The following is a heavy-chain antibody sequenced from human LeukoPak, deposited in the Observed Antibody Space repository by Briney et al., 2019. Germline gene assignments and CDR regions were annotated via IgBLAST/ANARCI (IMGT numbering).Heavy chain of an antibody. J-gene: IGHJ4*02. CDR1: GFTFTGYY. CDR2: INPPSGGT. CDR3: VREGNELLSKNFDY. D-gene: IGHD2-21*02. V-gene: IGHV1-2*02. Sequence: EASVKVSCKASGFTFTGYYIHWVRQAPGQGLEWMGYINPPSGGTNSPQKFQGRVTMTTDTSISAAYMELSSLISDDTAMYYCVREGNELLSKNFDYWGQGTLVTVSS.